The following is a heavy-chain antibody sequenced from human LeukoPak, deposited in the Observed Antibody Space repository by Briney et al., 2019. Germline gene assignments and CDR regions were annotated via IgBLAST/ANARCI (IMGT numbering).Heavy chain of an antibody. J-gene: IGHJ4*02. V-gene: IGHV3-30*02. CDR3: AKGVVVVPAKYYFDY. D-gene: IGHD2-15*01. Sequence: GGSLRLSCAASGFTFSDYGMHWVRQAPGKGLEWVAFIRYDGSNKNYADSVKGRFTISRDNSKNTLYLQMNSLRAEDTAVYYCAKGVVVVPAKYYFDYWGQGTLVTVSS. CDR2: IRYDGSNK. CDR1: GFTFSDYG.